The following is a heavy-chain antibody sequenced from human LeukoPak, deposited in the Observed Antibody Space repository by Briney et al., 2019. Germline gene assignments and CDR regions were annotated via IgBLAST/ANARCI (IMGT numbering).Heavy chain of an antibody. CDR1: GFTLRSYA. CDR3: AREIFNGFDI. V-gene: IGHV3-30-3*01. CDR2: ISYDGSNK. Sequence: QPGRSLRLSCAGSGFTLRSYAMHWVRQAPGKGLEWVAVISYDGSNKDYADSVKGRFTISRDNSKNTLFLQMNSLRAEDTAVYYCAREIFNGFDIWGQGTMVTVSS. J-gene: IGHJ3*02.